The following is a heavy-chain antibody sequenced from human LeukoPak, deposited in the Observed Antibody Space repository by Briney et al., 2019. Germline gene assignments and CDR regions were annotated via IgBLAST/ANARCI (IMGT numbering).Heavy chain of an antibody. CDR2: IYHSGTT. J-gene: IGHJ5*02. CDR1: GGSFISISYY. V-gene: IGHV4-39*01. D-gene: IGHD3-9*01. Sequence: ASETLSLTCAVSGGSFISISYYWGWIRQPPGKGLEWIGTIYHSGTTYYNPSLKSRVTISVDTSKNQFFLKLSSVTAADTAVYYCARLPTGYPNWFDPWGQGSLVTVSS. CDR3: ARLPTGYPNWFDP.